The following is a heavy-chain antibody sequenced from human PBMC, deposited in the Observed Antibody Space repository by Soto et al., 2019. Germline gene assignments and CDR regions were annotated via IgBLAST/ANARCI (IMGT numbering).Heavy chain of an antibody. Sequence: SETLCLTCTVSGGSISSGVYYWSWIRQHPGKGLEWIGYIYYSGSTYYNPSLKSRVTISVDTSKNQFSLKLSSVTAADTAVYYCARVLGCSSTSCYTAPKYYYYYMDVWGKGTTVTVSS. J-gene: IGHJ6*03. V-gene: IGHV4-31*03. CDR1: GGSISSGVYY. D-gene: IGHD2-2*01. CDR3: ARVLGCSSTSCYTAPKYYYYYMDV. CDR2: IYYSGST.